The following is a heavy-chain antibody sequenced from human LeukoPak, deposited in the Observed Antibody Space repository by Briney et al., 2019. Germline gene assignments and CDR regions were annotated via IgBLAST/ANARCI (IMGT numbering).Heavy chain of an antibody. J-gene: IGHJ6*02. D-gene: IGHD6-13*01. V-gene: IGHV4-59*01. CDR1: GGSIGSYY. Sequence: SETLSLTCTVSGGSIGSYYWNWIRQPPGKGLEWIAYIYYSGSTNYNPSLKSRVTISVDTSKNQFSLKLSSVTAADTAVYYCARGVAAAGTWGYYYYGMDVWGQGTTVTVSS. CDR2: IYYSGST. CDR3: ARGVAAAGTWGYYYYGMDV.